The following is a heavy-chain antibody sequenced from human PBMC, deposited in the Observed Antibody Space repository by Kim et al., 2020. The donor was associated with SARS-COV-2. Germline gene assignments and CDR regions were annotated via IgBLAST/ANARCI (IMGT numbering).Heavy chain of an antibody. D-gene: IGHD3-10*01. Sequence: SETLSLTCTVSGGSISSSSYYWGWIRQPPGKGLEWIGSIYYSGSTYYNPSLKSRVTISVDTSKNQFSLKLSSVTAADTAVYYCARREMVARSRRITMVRGVIIEYLDPGGQGTLVTVSS. J-gene: IGHJ5*02. CDR1: GGSISSSSYY. CDR3: ARREMVARSRRITMVRGVIIEYLDP. CDR2: IYYSGST. V-gene: IGHV4-39*01.